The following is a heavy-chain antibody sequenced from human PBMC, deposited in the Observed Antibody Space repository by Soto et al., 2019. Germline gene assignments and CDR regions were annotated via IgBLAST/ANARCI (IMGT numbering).Heavy chain of an antibody. CDR1: GGSISSSSYY. J-gene: IGHJ4*02. Sequence: QLQLQESGPGLVKPSETLSLTCTVSGGSISSSSYYWGWIRQPPGKGLEWIGSIYYSGSTYYNPSLKSRVTISVDTSKNQFSLKLSSVTAADTAVYYCARGFLSGYFGNPYYFDYWGQGTLVTVSS. CDR3: ARGFLSGYFGNPYYFDY. V-gene: IGHV4-39*01. D-gene: IGHD3-3*01. CDR2: IYYSGST.